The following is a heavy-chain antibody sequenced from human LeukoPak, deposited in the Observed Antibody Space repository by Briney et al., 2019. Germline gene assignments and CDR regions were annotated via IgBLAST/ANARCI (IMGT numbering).Heavy chain of an antibody. Sequence: GGSLRLSCAVSGFTFSSYGMHWVRQAPGKGLEWVAFIRYDGSNKYYADSVKGRFTISRDNSKNTLYLQMNSLRAEDTAVYYCAKSEGLFDSSGYYYISWGQGTLVTVSS. CDR1: GFTFSSYG. CDR3: AKSEGLFDSSGYYYIS. J-gene: IGHJ5*02. CDR2: IRYDGSNK. V-gene: IGHV3-30*02. D-gene: IGHD3-22*01.